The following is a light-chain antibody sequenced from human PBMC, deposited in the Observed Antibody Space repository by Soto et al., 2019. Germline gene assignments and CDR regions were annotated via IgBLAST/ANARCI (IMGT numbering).Light chain of an antibody. CDR3: EQLNSYPFT. CDR2: AAS. J-gene: IGKJ4*01. CDR1: QGISSY. Sequence: DIQLTQSPSFLSASVGDRVTITCRASQGISSYLAWYQQTPGKAPKLLIYAASTLQSGVPSTFSGSRSGTEFTLTNSTLQPEDFATSDCEQLNSYPFTSGGRTKVEIK. V-gene: IGKV1-9*01.